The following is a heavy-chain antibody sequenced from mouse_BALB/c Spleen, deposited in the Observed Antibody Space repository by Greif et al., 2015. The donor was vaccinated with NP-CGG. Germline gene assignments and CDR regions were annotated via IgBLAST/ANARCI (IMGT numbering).Heavy chain of an antibody. J-gene: IGHJ4*01. CDR1: GYSFTGYF. CDR3: AREGYYAMDY. V-gene: IGHV1-20*02. CDR2: INPYNGDT. Sequence: EVKLMESGPELVKPGASVKISCKSSGYSFTGYFMNWVMQSHGKSLEWIGRINPYNGDTFYNQKFKGKATLTVDKSSSTAHMELRSLASEDSAVYYCAREGYYAMDYWGQGTSVTVSS.